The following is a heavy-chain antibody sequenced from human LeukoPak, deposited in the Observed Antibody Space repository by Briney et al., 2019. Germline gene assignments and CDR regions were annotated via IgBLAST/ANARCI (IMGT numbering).Heavy chain of an antibody. CDR3: ARGDHVRIYAESAFDI. Sequence: GASVKVSCKASGYIFTSYLMHWVRQAPGQGLEWMGIINPSGGNTNYAQKFQGRVTMTRDTSTSTVYMELSSLTSEDTAVYYCARGDHVRIYAESAFDIWGQGTMVTVSS. V-gene: IGHV1-46*01. D-gene: IGHD3-3*01. J-gene: IGHJ3*02. CDR2: INPSGGNT. CDR1: GYIFTSYL.